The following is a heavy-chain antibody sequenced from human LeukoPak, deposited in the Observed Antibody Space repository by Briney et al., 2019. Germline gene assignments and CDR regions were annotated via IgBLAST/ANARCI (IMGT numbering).Heavy chain of an antibody. CDR2: IIPIFGTA. V-gene: IGHV1-69*13. Sequence: ASVKVSCKASGGTFSSYAISWVRQAPGQGLEWMGGIIPIFGTANYAQKFQGRVTITADESTSTAYMELSSLRSEDTTVYYCASQVNDFWKYGMDVWGQGTTVTVSS. D-gene: IGHD3-3*01. CDR3: ASQVNDFWKYGMDV. CDR1: GGTFSSYA. J-gene: IGHJ6*02.